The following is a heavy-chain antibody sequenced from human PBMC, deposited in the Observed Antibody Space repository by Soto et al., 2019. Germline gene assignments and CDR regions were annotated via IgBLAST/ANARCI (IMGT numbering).Heavy chain of an antibody. CDR3: ARDLSYCGGDCYQSGAFDI. D-gene: IGHD2-21*02. CDR1: GFTFSSYA. Sequence: GGSLRLSCAASGFTFSSYAMHWVRQAPGKGLEWVAVISYDGSNKYYADSVKGRFTISRDNSKNTLYLQMNSLRAEDTAVYYCARDLSYCGGDCYQSGAFDIWGQGTMVTVSS. J-gene: IGHJ3*02. V-gene: IGHV3-30-3*01. CDR2: ISYDGSNK.